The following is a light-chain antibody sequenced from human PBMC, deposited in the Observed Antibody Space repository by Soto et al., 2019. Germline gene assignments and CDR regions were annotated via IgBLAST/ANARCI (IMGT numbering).Light chain of an antibody. CDR3: QQYSTRWT. CDR2: GAS. Sequence: EIVMTQSPATLSVSPGERATLSCRARQSVSSNLAWYQQKPGQAPRLLIYGASTRAAGIPARFSGSGSGTEFTLTISSLQSEDSAVYSCQQYSTRWTFGPGTKVGIK. V-gene: IGKV3-15*01. CDR1: QSVSSN. J-gene: IGKJ1*01.